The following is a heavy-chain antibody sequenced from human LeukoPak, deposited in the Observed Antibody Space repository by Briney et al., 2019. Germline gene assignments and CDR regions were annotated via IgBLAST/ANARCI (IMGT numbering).Heavy chain of an antibody. CDR1: GGSMISSSHY. CDR3: ARDRAEWQYYFDTSGDYYVGDSFDS. V-gene: IGHV4-39*07. Sequence: SETLSLTCTVSGGSMISSSHYWGWIPQPPGKGLEWIGCIYYSGSIYHNPSLKSRVTISIDTSKSQFSLRLCSVTAADTAVYYCARDRAEWQYYFDTSGDYYVGDSFDSWGQGTMVTVSS. D-gene: IGHD3-22*01. J-gene: IGHJ3*02. CDR2: IYYSGSI.